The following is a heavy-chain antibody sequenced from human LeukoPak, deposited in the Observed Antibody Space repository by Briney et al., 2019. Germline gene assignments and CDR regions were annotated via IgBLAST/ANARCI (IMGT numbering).Heavy chain of an antibody. Sequence: NPSETLSLTCSVSGGSISSYYWSWIRQPPGKGLEWIGYMHYSGSTNYNPSLKSRVTISLDTSKNQFSLKLSAVTAADTAVYYCAIVSSPPAWYFALWGRGTLVTVSS. J-gene: IGHJ2*01. CDR1: GGSISSYY. CDR2: MHYSGST. D-gene: IGHD6-13*01. V-gene: IGHV4-59*01. CDR3: AIVSSPPAWYFAL.